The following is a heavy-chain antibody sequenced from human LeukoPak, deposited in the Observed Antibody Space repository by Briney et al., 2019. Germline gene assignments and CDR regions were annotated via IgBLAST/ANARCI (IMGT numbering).Heavy chain of an antibody. D-gene: IGHD6-13*01. V-gene: IGHV3-49*04. CDR2: IRSKAYGGTT. CDR3: TRDESVSSLVRYYYYGMDV. J-gene: IGHJ6*02. Sequence: GGSLRLSCTASGFTLGDYAMSWVRQAPGKGLGWVGFIRSKAYGGTTEYAASVKGRFTISRDDSKSIAYLQMNSLKTEDTAVYYCTRDESVSSLVRYYYYGMDVWGQGTTVTVSS. CDR1: GFTLGDYA.